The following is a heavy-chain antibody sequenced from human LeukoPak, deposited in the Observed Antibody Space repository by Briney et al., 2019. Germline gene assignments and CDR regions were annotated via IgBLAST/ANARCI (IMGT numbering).Heavy chain of an antibody. D-gene: IGHD1-20*01. Sequence: ASVTVSCKASGYTFTSYGISWVRQAPGQGLEWMGWISAYNGNTNYAQKLQGRVTMTTDTSTSTAYMELRSLRSDDTAVYYCARDSYNWNEEAFDIWGQGTMVTVSS. CDR1: GYTFTSYG. CDR2: ISAYNGNT. J-gene: IGHJ3*02. V-gene: IGHV1-18*01. CDR3: ARDSYNWNEEAFDI.